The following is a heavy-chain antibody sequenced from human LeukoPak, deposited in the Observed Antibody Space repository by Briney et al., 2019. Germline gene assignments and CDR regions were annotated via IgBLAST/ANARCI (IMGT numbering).Heavy chain of an antibody. CDR2: IYTSGST. CDR1: GGSISSNY. CDR3: ARVDRYDFYFDY. D-gene: IGHD3-3*01. J-gene: IGHJ4*02. V-gene: IGHV4-4*07. Sequence: SETLSLTCTVSGGSISSNYWNWIRQPAGKGLEWIGRIYTSGSTNYNPSLKSRVTMSVDTSKNQFSLKVSSVTAADTAVYYCARVDRYDFYFDYWGQGTLVIVSS.